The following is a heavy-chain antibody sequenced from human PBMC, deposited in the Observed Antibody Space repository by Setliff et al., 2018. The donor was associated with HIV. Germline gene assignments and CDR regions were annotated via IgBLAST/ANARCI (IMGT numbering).Heavy chain of an antibody. D-gene: IGHD3-22*01. CDR2: ISVYNGHT. CDR1: GGTFSSYA. CDR3: VRGVTRDISGYYRDEYFQH. Sequence: ASVKVSCKASGGTFSSYAISWVRQAPGQGLEWMGWISVYNGHTNYAQSLQGRVTLTTDTSTNTAYMEMRTLRSDDTAVYFCVRGVTRDISGYYRDEYFQHWGQGTPVTVSS. V-gene: IGHV1-18*01. J-gene: IGHJ1*01.